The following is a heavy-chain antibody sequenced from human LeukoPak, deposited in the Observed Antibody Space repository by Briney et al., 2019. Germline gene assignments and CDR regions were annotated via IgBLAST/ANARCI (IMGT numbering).Heavy chain of an antibody. CDR3: ARGSGYYVY. J-gene: IGHJ4*02. CDR1: GFTFGDYT. Sequence: GGSLRLSCTASGFTFGDYTMSWVRQAPGKGLEWVGFIRSKSYGATTENAASAKGRFTISRDDSKSIAYLQMNSLKTEDTAVYYCARGSGYYVYWGQGTLVTVSS. V-gene: IGHV3-49*04. D-gene: IGHD2/OR15-2a*01. CDR2: IRSKSYGATT.